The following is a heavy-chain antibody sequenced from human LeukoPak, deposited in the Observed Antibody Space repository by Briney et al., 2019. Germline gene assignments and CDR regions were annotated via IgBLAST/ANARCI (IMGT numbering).Heavy chain of an antibody. J-gene: IGHJ3*02. CDR1: GFTVSSNY. V-gene: IGHV3-53*01. CDR2: IYSGGST. Sequence: GGSLRLSCAASGFTVSSNYMSWVRQAPGKGLEWVSVIYSGGSTYYADSVKGRFTISRDNSKNTLYLQMNSLRAEDTAVYYCARDFYGDTHAFDIWGQGTMVTVSS. CDR3: ARDFYGDTHAFDI. D-gene: IGHD4-17*01.